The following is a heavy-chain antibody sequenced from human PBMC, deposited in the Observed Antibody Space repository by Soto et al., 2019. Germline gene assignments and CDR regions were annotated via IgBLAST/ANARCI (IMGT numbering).Heavy chain of an antibody. CDR2: INHSGST. CDR1: GGSFSGYY. CDR3: ARGLKGIVVVPAAPNWFDP. Sequence: QVQLQQWGAGLLKPSETLSLTCAVYGGSFSGYYWSWIRQPPGKGLEWIGEINHSGSTNYNPSLKSRVTIAVDTSKNRSSLKLSSVTAADTAVYYCARGLKGIVVVPAAPNWFDPWGQGTLVTVSS. D-gene: IGHD2-2*01. J-gene: IGHJ5*02. V-gene: IGHV4-34*01.